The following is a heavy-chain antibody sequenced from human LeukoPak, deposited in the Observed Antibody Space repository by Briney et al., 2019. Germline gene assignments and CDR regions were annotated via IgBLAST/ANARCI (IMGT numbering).Heavy chain of an antibody. D-gene: IGHD2-8*02. Sequence: SSETLSLTCAVYGGSFSGYYWSWIRQPAGKGLEWIGRIYPSGSTNYNPSLKNRVTMSVDTSKNQFSLKLSSVTAADTAVYYCARDSGARRFDYWGQGTLVTVSS. CDR3: ARDSGARRFDY. J-gene: IGHJ4*02. CDR2: IYPSGST. V-gene: IGHV4-4*07. CDR1: GGSFSGYY.